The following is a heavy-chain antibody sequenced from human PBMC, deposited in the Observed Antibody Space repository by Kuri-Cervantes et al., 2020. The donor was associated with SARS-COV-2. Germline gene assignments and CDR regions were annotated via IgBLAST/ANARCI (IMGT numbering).Heavy chain of an antibody. J-gene: IGHJ5*02. D-gene: IGHD3-22*01. CDR1: GYTFTGYY. Sequence: ASVKVSRKATGYTFTGYYMHWVRQAPGQGLEWMGRINPNSGGTNYAQKFQGRVTMTRDTSISTANMELSRLRSEDTAVYYCARSPQRITMIAFDPWGQGTLVTVSS. CDR3: ARSPQRITMIAFDP. CDR2: INPNSGGT. V-gene: IGHV1-2*06.